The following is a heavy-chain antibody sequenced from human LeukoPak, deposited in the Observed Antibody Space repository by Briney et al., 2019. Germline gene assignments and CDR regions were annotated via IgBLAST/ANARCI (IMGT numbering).Heavy chain of an antibody. Sequence: TGGSLRLSCAASGMTFSDHWMPWVRQAPGKGLVWVSLIKTDGRTTIYADSVKGRFTISRDDGKSTLYLQMNSLRAEDTAIYYCTTGPSFGYEWWGQGTVVTVSS. J-gene: IGHJ4*02. CDR2: IKTDGRTT. V-gene: IGHV3-74*01. CDR3: TTGPSFGYEW. CDR1: GMTFSDHW. D-gene: IGHD3-22*01.